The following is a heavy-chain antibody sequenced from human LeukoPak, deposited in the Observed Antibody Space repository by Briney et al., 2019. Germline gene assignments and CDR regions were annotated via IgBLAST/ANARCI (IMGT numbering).Heavy chain of an antibody. CDR2: IYYSGST. V-gene: IGHV4-59*01. CDR3: AGGYSYGSTYYYMDV. J-gene: IGHJ6*03. CDR1: GGSISSYY. D-gene: IGHD5-18*01. Sequence: PSETLSLTCTVSGGSISSYYWSWVRQPPGKGLEWIGYIYYSGSTNYNPSLKSRVTISVDASKNQFSLKLSSVTAADTAVYYCAGGYSYGSTYYYMDVWGKGTTVTISS.